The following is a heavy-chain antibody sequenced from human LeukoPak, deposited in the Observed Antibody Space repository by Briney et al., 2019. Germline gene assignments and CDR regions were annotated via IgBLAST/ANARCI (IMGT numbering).Heavy chain of an antibody. V-gene: IGHV3-48*02. CDR1: GFTFSSYS. CDR2: ISRSSRTT. Sequence: GGSLRLSCAASGFTFSSYSMNWVRQAPGKGLEWVSYISRSSRTTYYADPVKGRFTISRDNAKNSLYLQMNSLRDEDTAVYYCARDYDILIGYSRFDPWGQGTLVTVSS. CDR3: ARDYDILIGYSRFDP. J-gene: IGHJ5*02. D-gene: IGHD3-9*01.